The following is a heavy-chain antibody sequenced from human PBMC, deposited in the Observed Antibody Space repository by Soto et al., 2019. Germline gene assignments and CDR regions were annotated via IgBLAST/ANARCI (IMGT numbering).Heavy chain of an antibody. CDR1: GDSVSSNSAA. CDR2: TYYRSKWYN. V-gene: IGHV6-1*01. CDR3: ARELIVGATMGYYYGMDV. D-gene: IGHD1-26*01. J-gene: IGHJ6*02. Sequence: SQTLXLTCAISGDSVSSNSAAWNWIRQSPSRGLEWLGRTYYRSKWYNDYAVSVKSRITINPDTSKNQFSLQLNSVTPEDTAVYYCARELIVGATMGYYYGMDVWGQGTTVTVSS.